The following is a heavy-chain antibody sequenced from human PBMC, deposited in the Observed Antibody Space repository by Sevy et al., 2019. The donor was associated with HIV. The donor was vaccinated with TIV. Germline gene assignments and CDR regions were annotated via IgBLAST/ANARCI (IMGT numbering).Heavy chain of an antibody. J-gene: IGHJ4*02. CDR3: ARGLAYYFDS. CDR2: LYYSGIT. D-gene: IGHD4-17*01. Sequence: SETLSLTCSLSGDSISSYYSTWVRQPPGKGLEWIGYLYYSGITNYNPSLKSRVTISVDTSKNQFSRKLTSVTAADTAVYYCARGLAYYFDSWGQRTLVTVSS. V-gene: IGHV4-59*08. CDR1: GDSISSYY.